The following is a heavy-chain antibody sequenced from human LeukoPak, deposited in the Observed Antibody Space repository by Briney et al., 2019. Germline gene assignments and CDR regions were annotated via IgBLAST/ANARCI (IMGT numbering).Heavy chain of an antibody. J-gene: IGHJ5*02. D-gene: IGHD3-22*01. V-gene: IGHV3-53*01. CDR2: IYSGGST. CDR3: ARHDSWAGWFDP. CDR1: GFTVSDNY. Sequence: GGSLRLSCAASGFTVSDNYMSRVRQAPGKGLEWVSVIYSGGSTYFADSVKGRFTISRDNSKNTLYLQMNSLRAEDTAVYYCARHDSWAGWFDPWGQGTLVTVSS.